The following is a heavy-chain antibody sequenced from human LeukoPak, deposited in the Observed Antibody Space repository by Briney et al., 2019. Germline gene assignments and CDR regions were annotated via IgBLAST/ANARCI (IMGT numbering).Heavy chain of an antibody. D-gene: IGHD6-6*01. J-gene: IGHJ4*02. V-gene: IGHV1-69*04. CDR2: IIPILGIA. Sequence: SVKVSCKASGGTFSSYTISWVRQAPGQGLEWMGRIIPILGIANYAQKSQGRVTITADKSTSTAYMELSSLRSEDTAVYYCARDPRGRDSSSSGVGFDYWGQGTLVTVSS. CDR3: ARDPRGRDSSSSGVGFDY. CDR1: GGTFSSYT.